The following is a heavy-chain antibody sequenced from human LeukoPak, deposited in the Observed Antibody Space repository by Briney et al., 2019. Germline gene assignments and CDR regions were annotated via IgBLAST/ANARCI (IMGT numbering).Heavy chain of an antibody. Sequence: PGGSLRLSCAASGFTFSSYAMSWVRQAPGKGLEWVSAISGSGGSTYYADSVKGRFTISRDNSKNTLYLQMNSLRAEDTAVYYCARDGAGLYYYGSGSYYNYFDYWGQGTLVTVSS. V-gene: IGHV3-23*01. CDR2: ISGSGGST. CDR3: ARDGAGLYYYGSGSYYNYFDY. J-gene: IGHJ4*02. CDR1: GFTFSSYA. D-gene: IGHD3-10*01.